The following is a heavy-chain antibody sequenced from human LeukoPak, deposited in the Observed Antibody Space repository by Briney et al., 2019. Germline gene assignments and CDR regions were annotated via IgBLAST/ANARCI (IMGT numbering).Heavy chain of an antibody. CDR3: ASPRPRGRPY. V-gene: IGHV5-51*01. D-gene: IGHD5-12*01. CDR1: GYSSTSDR. Sequence: GESLKSSCKSVGYSSTSDRIGAGRQMPGKGLEWMGIIYPGDSDTRYSPSFQGQVTISADKSISTAYLQWSSLKASDTAMYYCASPRPRGRPYWRRGTLVTVSS. J-gene: IGHJ4*02. CDR2: IYPGDSDT.